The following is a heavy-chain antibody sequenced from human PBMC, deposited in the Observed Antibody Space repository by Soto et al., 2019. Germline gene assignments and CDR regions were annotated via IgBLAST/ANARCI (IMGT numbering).Heavy chain of an antibody. CDR2: ISSDGRNT. D-gene: IGHD6-19*01. Sequence: EVQLVESGGGLVQPGGSLRLSCAASGFAFSSNWMQWVRQPPGKGPVWVSRISSDGRNTTYADPVKGRFTISRDNAKNTLHLQMTSLTDDDTAVYYCIKASTVTGVGGYRWGQGTLVTVSS. CDR1: GFAFSSNW. CDR3: IKASTVTGVGGYR. V-gene: IGHV3-74*03. J-gene: IGHJ5*02.